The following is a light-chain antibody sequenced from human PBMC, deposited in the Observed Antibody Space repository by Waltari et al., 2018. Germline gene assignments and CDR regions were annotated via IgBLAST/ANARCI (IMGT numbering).Light chain of an antibody. Sequence: NFMLTQPHSVSESPVKTVTISCTRSSGSIASNFVQWYQQRPGSAPTPVIYEDDQRPSGVPDRFSGSIDSSSNSASLTISGLETEDEADYYCQSYDTSNWVFGGGTKLTVL. J-gene: IGLJ3*02. CDR1: SGSIASNF. CDR2: EDD. CDR3: QSYDTSNWV. V-gene: IGLV6-57*04.